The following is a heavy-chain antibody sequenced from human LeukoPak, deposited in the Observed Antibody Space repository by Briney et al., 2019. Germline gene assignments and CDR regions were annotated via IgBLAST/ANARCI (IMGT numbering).Heavy chain of an antibody. CDR3: AREDSGSYYNYYYFYMDV. CDR1: GGSFSNNF. V-gene: IGHV4-4*07. CDR2: IYPSGNT. D-gene: IGHD3-10*01. J-gene: IGHJ6*03. Sequence: SASLSLTCSVSGGSFSNNFWSWVRQPAGKGLEWIGRIYPSGNTNYNPSLKSRVTLSVDTSKTQFSLNLSSVTAADTAVYYCAREDSGSYYNYYYFYMDVWGKGTTVTISS.